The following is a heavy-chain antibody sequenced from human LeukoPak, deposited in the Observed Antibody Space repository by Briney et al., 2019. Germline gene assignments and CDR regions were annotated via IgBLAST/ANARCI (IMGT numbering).Heavy chain of an antibody. J-gene: IGHJ4*02. CDR1: GFTFSSYG. CDR3: ARDKEGDSGHDCLGY. Sequence: GGSLRLSCAASGFTFSSYGMHWVRQAPGKGLEWVAVIWYDGSNKYYADSVKGRFTISRYNSKNTQYLQMNSLRAEDTAVYYCARDKEGDSGHDCLGYWGQGTLVTVSS. CDR2: IWYDGSNK. V-gene: IGHV3-33*01. D-gene: IGHD5-12*01.